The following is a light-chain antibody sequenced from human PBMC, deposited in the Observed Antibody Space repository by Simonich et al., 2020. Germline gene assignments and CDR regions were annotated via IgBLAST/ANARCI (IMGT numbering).Light chain of an antibody. Sequence: DIVMTQTPLSLSVTPGQPASISCKSSQSLLHSDGKTYLYWYLQKPGQSPQIVIYEVSHRFSGVPDRFSGSGSGTDFTLKISRVEAEDVGVYYCMQSIQLPRTFGQGTKVEIK. CDR1: QSLLHSDGKTY. V-gene: IGKV2D-29*02. J-gene: IGKJ1*01. CDR2: EVS. CDR3: MQSIQLPRT.